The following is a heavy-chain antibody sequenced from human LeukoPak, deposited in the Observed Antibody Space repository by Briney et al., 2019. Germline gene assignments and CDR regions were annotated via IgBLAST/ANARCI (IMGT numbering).Heavy chain of an antibody. V-gene: IGHV1-46*01. CDR1: GYTFTSYY. J-gene: IGHJ4*02. Sequence: ASVKVSCKASGYTFTSYYMHWVRQAPGQGLEWMGIINPSGGSTSYAQKFQGRVNMTRDTSTSTVYMELSSLRSEDTAVYYCAREGGNIVATTYFHYWGQGTLVTVSS. CDR3: AREGGNIVATTYFHY. CDR2: INPSGGST. D-gene: IGHD5-12*01.